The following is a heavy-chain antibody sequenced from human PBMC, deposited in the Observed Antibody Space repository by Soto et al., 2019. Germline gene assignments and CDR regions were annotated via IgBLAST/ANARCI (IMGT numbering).Heavy chain of an antibody. J-gene: IGHJ6*02. CDR3: AKVPSATASALYYYYGIDV. CDR1: GFTFSSYS. CDR2: ISGSGGST. D-gene: IGHD2-21*02. Sequence: GVSLRLSFAASGFTFSSYSMSWVRQAPGKGLEWVSAISGSGGSTYYADSVKGRFTISRDNSKNTLYLQMNSMRAEDTAVYYCAKVPSATASALYYYYGIDVWGQGTTVTVSS. V-gene: IGHV3-23*01.